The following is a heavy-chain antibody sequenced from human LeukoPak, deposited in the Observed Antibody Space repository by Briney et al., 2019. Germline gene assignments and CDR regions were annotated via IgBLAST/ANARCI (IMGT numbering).Heavy chain of an antibody. Sequence: ASVKVSCKASGYTFTSYGISWVRQAPGQGLEWMGWISAYNGNTNYAQKLQGRVTMTTDTSTSTAYMELRSLRSDDTAVYYCARDPSSSSWRPPFDYWGQGTLVTVSS. CDR1: GYTFTSYG. CDR2: ISAYNGNT. D-gene: IGHD6-13*01. J-gene: IGHJ4*02. CDR3: ARDPSSSSWRPPFDY. V-gene: IGHV1-18*01.